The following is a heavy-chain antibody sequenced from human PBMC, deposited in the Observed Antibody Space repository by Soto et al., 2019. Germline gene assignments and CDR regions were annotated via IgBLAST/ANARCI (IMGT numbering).Heavy chain of an antibody. CDR1: GFTFSSYD. D-gene: IGHD1-7*01. CDR2: ISSNGGTT. J-gene: IGHJ4*02. V-gene: IGHV3-64*01. CDR3: VRRVSGNYDY. Sequence: EVQLAESGGGMVQPGGSLRLSCVASGFTFSSYDMHWVRQAPGKGLEYVSSISSNGGTTYYGNSVKGRFTISRDNSKNTLYIQMVCLRAEDMAVYYCVRRVSGNYDYWGQGTLVTVSS.